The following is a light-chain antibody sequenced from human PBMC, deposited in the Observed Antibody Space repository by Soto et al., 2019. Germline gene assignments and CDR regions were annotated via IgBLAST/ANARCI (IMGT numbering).Light chain of an antibody. J-gene: IGKJ1*01. CDR3: PKYNRAPCT. V-gene: IGKV1-27*01. CDR2: SAS. CDR1: QDITNY. Sequence: DIQMTQSPSSLSASVGDRVTITCRASQDITNYLAWYQQKPGKVPELLIYSASILQSGVPSCFSGSVSGTDFTLTITNLQHKAVETYSCPKYNRAPCTFGQGTKVEIK.